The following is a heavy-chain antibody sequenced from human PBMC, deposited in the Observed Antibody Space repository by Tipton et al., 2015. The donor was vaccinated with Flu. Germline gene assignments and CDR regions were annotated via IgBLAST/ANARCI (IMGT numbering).Heavy chain of an antibody. CDR2: IYYSGTT. Sequence: LRLSCTVSGGSISRSHYSWGWIRQPPGKGLEWIGNIYYSGTTYYNPSLKSRVTISVDTSKNQFSLKLDSMTAADTAVYFCARDGYSGYDFGYYFDSWGQGTLVTVST. CDR1: GGSISRSHYS. V-gene: IGHV4-39*07. CDR3: ARDGYSGYDFGYYFDS. D-gene: IGHD5-12*01. J-gene: IGHJ4*02.